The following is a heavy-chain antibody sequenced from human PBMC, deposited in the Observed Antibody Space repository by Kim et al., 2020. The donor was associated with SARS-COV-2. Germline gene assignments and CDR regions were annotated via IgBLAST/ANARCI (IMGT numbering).Heavy chain of an antibody. CDR1: GFVFSDYR. CDR2: ILKDGSLV. D-gene: IGHD3-10*01. Sequence: GGSLRLSCEASGFVFSDYRMHWVRQAPGKGLEWVAIILKDGSLVYYGDSVKGRFTISRDNSKNTLYLQMNTLQTEDTAVYYCATKIGETDLDYWGHGTLVTVST. V-gene: IGHV3-30*03. J-gene: IGHJ4*01. CDR3: ATKIGETDLDY.